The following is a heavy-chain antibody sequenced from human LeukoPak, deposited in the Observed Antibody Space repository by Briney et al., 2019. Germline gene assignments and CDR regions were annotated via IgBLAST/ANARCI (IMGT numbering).Heavy chain of an antibody. D-gene: IGHD5-12*01. Sequence: ASVKVSCKASGYTFTNYGISWVRQAPGQGLEWMGWISGSSENTDSAQKFQGRVTMTTDTSTSTAYMELRNLRSDDTATYYCARVGRTKVATMAYWGQGTLVTVSS. CDR3: ARVGRTKVATMAY. J-gene: IGHJ4*02. V-gene: IGHV1-18*01. CDR1: GYTFTNYG. CDR2: ISGSSENT.